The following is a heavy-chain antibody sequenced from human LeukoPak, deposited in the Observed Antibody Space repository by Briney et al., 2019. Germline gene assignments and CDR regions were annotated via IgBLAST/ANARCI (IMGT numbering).Heavy chain of an antibody. D-gene: IGHD5-12*01. CDR2: INPQNGGT. J-gene: IGHJ4*02. CDR3: ARDGEGAYERGDC. V-gene: IGHV1-2*02. Sequence: ASVKVSCKASVYTFTGYYIQWMRQAPGQELEWMDWINPQNGGTKSAQKLPDRVTLTRDTSIKTAYMELTGLRSDDTAVYYCARDGEGAYERGDCWGEGTLVSVSS. CDR1: VYTFTGYY.